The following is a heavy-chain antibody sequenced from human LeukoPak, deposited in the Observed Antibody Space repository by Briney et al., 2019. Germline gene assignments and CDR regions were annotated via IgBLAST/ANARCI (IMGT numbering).Heavy chain of an antibody. Sequence: EASVTVSCKASGGTFSSYAISWVRQAPGQGLEWMGGIIPIFGTANYAQKFQGRVTITADESTSTAYMELSSLRSEDTAVYYCARDHYGEPNNWFDPWGQGTLVTVSS. CDR3: ARDHYGEPNNWFDP. CDR1: GGTFSSYA. CDR2: IIPIFGTA. J-gene: IGHJ5*02. V-gene: IGHV1-69*13. D-gene: IGHD4-17*01.